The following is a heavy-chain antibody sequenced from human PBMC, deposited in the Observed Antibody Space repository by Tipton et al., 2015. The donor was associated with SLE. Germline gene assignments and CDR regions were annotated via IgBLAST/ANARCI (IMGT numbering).Heavy chain of an antibody. Sequence: TLSLTCTVSGGSISSGSYYWSWIRQPAGKGLEWIGRIYTSGSTNYNPSLKSRVTISVDTSKNQFSLKLSPVIAADTAVYYCAGGGGLGMGGDYWGQGTLVTGSS. V-gene: IGHV4-61*02. CDR1: GGSISSGSYY. CDR3: AGGGGLGMGGDY. J-gene: IGHJ4*02. D-gene: IGHD7-27*01. CDR2: IYTSGST.